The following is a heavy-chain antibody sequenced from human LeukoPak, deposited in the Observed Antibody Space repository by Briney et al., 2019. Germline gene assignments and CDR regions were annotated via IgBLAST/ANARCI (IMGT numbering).Heavy chain of an antibody. V-gene: IGHV4-59*03. CDR1: GGSIISSC. J-gene: IGHJ4*02. CDR3: AKIPGDRPDD. CDR2: MYNSGRTT. D-gene: IGHD7-27*01. Sequence: PSETLSLTCTVSGGSIISSCWTWIRQPPGKGLEWIGYMYNSGRTTNYNPSLKSRATISIDTSKNQSSLNLKSVTAADTAIYYCAKIPGDRPDDWGQGTLVTVS.